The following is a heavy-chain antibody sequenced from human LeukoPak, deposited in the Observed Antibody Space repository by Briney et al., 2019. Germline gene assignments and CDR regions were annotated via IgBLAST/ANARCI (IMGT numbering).Heavy chain of an antibody. CDR2: ISDSGDST. CDR1: GFTFTKYG. V-gene: IGHV3-23*01. J-gene: IGHJ4*02. CDR3: AKDIWARGRLYTDLFDY. D-gene: IGHD3-16*01. Sequence: PGGSLRLSCAASGFTFTKYGMSWVRQAPGKGLEWVSAISDSGDSTDYADPVKGRFTISRDNSRNTLSLQMNSLRAEDTAVYYCAKDIWARGRLYTDLFDYWGQGTLVTVSS.